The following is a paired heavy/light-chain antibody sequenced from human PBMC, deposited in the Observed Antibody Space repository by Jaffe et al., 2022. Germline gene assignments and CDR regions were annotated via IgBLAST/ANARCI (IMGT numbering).Light chain of an antibody. V-gene: IGKV3-11*01. J-gene: IGKJ4*01. CDR3: QQRNHWPLT. CDR1: QSVGSY. CDR2: DTS. Sequence: EIVLTQSPATLSLSPGERATLSCRASQSVGSYVAWYQQIPGQAPRLLIYDTSNRATGIPARFSGSGSGTDFTLTISSLEPEDFAVYYCQQRNHWPLTFGGGTKVEIK.
Heavy chain of an antibody. Sequence: QVQLVESGGGVVQPGGSLRLSCAASGFSFSSYGMHWVRQAPGKGLEWVAFIQSDGNNKYYADSVMGRFTISRDNSKNTLYLQMNSLRAEDTALYYCAKGGLKYGGDRMAFDIWGQGTLVTVSS. CDR2: IQSDGNNK. CDR1: GFSFSSYG. J-gene: IGHJ3*02. D-gene: IGHD3-16*01. CDR3: AKGGLKYGGDRMAFDI. V-gene: IGHV3-30*02.